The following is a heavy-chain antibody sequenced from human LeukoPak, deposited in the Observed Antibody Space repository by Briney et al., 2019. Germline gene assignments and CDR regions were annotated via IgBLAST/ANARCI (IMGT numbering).Heavy chain of an antibody. CDR3: AKDPVNHCASSVCYGLQS. Sequence: GGSLRLSCEVSGLSLSEYGLHWVRPAPGKGIELLSFIRYDDREYYAHSVKSRFATSPDNSTNTLFLQMHSLRSEDTAVYYCAKDPVNHCASSVCYGLQSWGQGTLVIVSS. J-gene: IGHJ5*02. CDR2: IRYDDRE. D-gene: IGHD3-22*01. V-gene: IGHV3-30*02. CDR1: GLSLSEYG.